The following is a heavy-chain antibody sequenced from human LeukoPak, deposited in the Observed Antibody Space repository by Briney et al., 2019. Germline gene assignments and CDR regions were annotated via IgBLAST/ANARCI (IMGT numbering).Heavy chain of an antibody. CDR1: GFTFSSYG. CDR3: AKGGHYYYDSSGYYYPFDY. V-gene: IGHV3-30*02. Sequence: GGSLRPSCAASGFTFSSYGMYWVRQAPGKGLEWVAFIRYDGSNKYYGDSVKGRFTISRDNSKNTLYLQMKSLRAEDTAVYYCAKGGHYYYDSSGYYYPFDYWGQGTLVTVSS. J-gene: IGHJ4*02. D-gene: IGHD3-22*01. CDR2: IRYDGSNK.